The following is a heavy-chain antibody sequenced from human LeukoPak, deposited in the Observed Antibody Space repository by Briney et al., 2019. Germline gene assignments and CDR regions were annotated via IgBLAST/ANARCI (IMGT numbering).Heavy chain of an antibody. CDR3: ARARSSYGYGDAFDI. V-gene: IGHV3-21*01. Sequence: GGSLRLSCAASGFTFNTYTMNWVRQAPGKGLEWVSSITASSTAIYSADSVKGRFTISRDNAKNFLYLQMNSLRAEDTAVYYCARARSSYGYGDAFDIWGQGTMVTVSS. J-gene: IGHJ3*02. CDR1: GFTFNTYT. D-gene: IGHD5-18*01. CDR2: ITASSTAI.